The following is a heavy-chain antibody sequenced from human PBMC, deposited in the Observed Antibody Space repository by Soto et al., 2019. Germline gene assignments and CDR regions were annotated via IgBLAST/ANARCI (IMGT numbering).Heavy chain of an antibody. CDR3: ARALSPSHYYYYYMDV. CDR1: GFTFSSYW. Sequence: GGSLRLSCAASGFTFSSYWMSWVRQAPGKGLEWVANIKQDGSEKYYVDSVKGRFTISRDNAKNSLYLQMNSLRAEDTAVYYCARALSPSHYYYYYMDVWGKGTTVTVSS. J-gene: IGHJ6*03. CDR2: IKQDGSEK. V-gene: IGHV3-7*01.